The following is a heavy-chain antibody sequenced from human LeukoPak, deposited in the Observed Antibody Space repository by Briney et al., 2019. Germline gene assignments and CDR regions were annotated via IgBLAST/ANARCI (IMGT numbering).Heavy chain of an antibody. CDR2: INHSGST. J-gene: IGHJ4*02. CDR1: GGSFSGYY. D-gene: IGHD4-11*01. V-gene: IGHV4-34*01. CDR3: ARGTTVKFDY. Sequence: SETLSLTCAVYGGSFSGYYWSWIRQPPGKGLEWIGEINHSGSTNYNPSLKSRVTISVGTSKNQFSLKLSSVTAADTAVYYCARGTTVKFDYWGQGTLVTVSS.